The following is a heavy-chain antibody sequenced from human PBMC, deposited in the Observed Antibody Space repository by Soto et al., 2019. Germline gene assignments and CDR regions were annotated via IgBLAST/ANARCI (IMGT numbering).Heavy chain of an antibody. V-gene: IGHV4-34*01. Sequence: QVQLQQWGAGLLKPSETLSLTCAVYGGSFSGYYWSWIRQPPGKGLGWIGEINHSGSTNYNPSLKSRVTISVDTSNNQFSLKLGSVTAADTAVYYCARRGGDYNFDYWGQGTLVTVSS. CDR1: GGSFSGYY. D-gene: IGHD4-4*01. CDR2: INHSGST. J-gene: IGHJ4*02. CDR3: ARRGGDYNFDY.